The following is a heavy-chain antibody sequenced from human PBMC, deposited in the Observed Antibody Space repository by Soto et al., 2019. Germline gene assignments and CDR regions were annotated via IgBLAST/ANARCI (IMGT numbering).Heavy chain of an antibody. D-gene: IGHD2-21*02. CDR1: GDSITGYY. V-gene: IGHV4-59*01. CDR2: VYYSGGA. Sequence: SGTLSLTCPVSGDSITGYYWSWIGQTPGTGLKWIGNVYYSGGAKYNPSVKRRVSISVDTSKNQFSLNLSSVTAADTAVYYCTRDGDGRMTTNPYYYYGMDVWGPGITVT. J-gene: IGHJ6*02. CDR3: TRDGDGRMTTNPYYYYGMDV.